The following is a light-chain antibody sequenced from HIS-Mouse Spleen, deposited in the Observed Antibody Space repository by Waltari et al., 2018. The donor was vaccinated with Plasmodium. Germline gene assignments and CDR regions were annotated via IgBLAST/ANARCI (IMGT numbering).Light chain of an antibody. CDR1: QSVSSN. Sequence: EIVMTQSPATLSVSPGERATLSCRASQSVSSNLAWYQQKPGQAPRLLIYGASTRATGIPARFSGSGSGTEFTLTISGLQSEDFAVYYCQQYNNWSFTFGPGTKVDTK. J-gene: IGKJ3*01. V-gene: IGKV3-15*01. CDR3: QQYNNWSFT. CDR2: GAS.